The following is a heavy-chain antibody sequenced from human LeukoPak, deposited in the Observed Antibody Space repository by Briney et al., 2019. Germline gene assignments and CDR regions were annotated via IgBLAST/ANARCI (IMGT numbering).Heavy chain of an antibody. D-gene: IGHD4-17*01. CDR2: ISDSGVTT. J-gene: IGHJ4*02. Sequence: PGGSLRLSCAASGFTFSTYAVNWVRQAPGKRLEWVSAISDSGVTTYYADSVKGRFTISRDNSKNTLFLQMNSLTAEDTAVYYCANSRTAVNYFDYWGQGTPVIVSS. CDR3: ANSRTAVNYFDY. CDR1: GFTFSTYA. V-gene: IGHV3-23*01.